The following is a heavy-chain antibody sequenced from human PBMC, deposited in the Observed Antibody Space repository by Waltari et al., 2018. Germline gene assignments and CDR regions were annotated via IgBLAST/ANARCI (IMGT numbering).Heavy chain of an antibody. D-gene: IGHD1-1*01. CDR2: IDPSDSYT. CDR3: ARTSTRDFYYMDV. Sequence: EVQLVQSGAEVKKHGESLRISCEGSGYDFSISWITWVRHMPGKGLEWMGRIDPSDSYTNYSPSFRGHVTISVDRSISTAYIQWSGLRASDTAIYYCARTSTRDFYYMDVWGKGTTVTVSS. CDR1: GYDFSISW. V-gene: IGHV5-10-1*01. J-gene: IGHJ6*03.